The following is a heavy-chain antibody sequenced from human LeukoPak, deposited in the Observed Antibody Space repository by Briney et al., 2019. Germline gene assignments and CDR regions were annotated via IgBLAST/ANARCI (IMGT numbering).Heavy chain of an antibody. CDR1: GFTFSDYY. CDR3: ARDRLMYYYDSSAAFDI. Sequence: GGSLRLSCAASGFTFSDYYMSWIRQAPEKGLEWVSYISSSGSTIYYADSVKGRFTISRDNAKNSLYLQMNSLRAEDTAVYYCARDRLMYYYDSSAAFDIWGQGTMVTVSS. V-gene: IGHV3-11*01. CDR2: ISSSGSTI. J-gene: IGHJ3*02. D-gene: IGHD3-22*01.